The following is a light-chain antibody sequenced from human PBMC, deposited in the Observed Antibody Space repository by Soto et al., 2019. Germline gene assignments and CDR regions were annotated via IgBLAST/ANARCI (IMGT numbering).Light chain of an antibody. J-gene: IGKJ4*01. CDR1: QSVSSNY. CDR2: GAS. Sequence: EIVLTQSPGTLSLSPGERATLSCRASQSVSSNYVAWYQQKPGQAPRLLIYGASSRATGIPDRFSGSESGTDFTLTISRLEPEDFAVYYCQQYGSSPITFGGGTKVEIK. V-gene: IGKV3-20*01. CDR3: QQYGSSPIT.